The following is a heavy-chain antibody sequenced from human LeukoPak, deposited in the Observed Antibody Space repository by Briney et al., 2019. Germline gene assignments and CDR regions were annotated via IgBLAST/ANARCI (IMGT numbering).Heavy chain of an antibody. Sequence: SETLSLTCTVSGGSISSYYWSWIRQPPGKGLEWIGYISYSGSTNYKPSLKSRVTISVDTSKNQFSLKLSSVTAADTAVYYYARLPAGDAFDIWGQGTMVTVSS. CDR3: ARLPAGDAFDI. CDR2: ISYSGST. J-gene: IGHJ3*02. V-gene: IGHV4-59*08. CDR1: GGSISSYY.